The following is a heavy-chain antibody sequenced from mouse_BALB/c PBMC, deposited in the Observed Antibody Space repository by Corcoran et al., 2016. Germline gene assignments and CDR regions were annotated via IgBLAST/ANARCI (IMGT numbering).Heavy chain of an antibody. CDR2: IDPENGNT. V-gene: IGHV14-1*02. CDR3: ARGRALFAY. Sequence: EVQLQQSGAELVRPGALVKLSCKASGFNMKDYYMHWVKQRPEQGLEWSGWIDPENGNTIYDPKFQGKASMTADTSSNTAYLQLSSLTSEDTAVYYCARGRALFAYWGQGTLVTVSA. J-gene: IGHJ3*01. CDR1: GFNMKDYY. D-gene: IGHD3-1*01.